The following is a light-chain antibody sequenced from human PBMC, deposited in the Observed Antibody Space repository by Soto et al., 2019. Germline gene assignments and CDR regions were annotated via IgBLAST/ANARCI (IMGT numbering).Light chain of an antibody. Sequence: EIVLTQSPGTLSLSPGERATLSCRASQSVSSTYLAWYQQKPGQAPRLLISGASSRATGIPDRFSGSGSGTDFTLSISRLEREDCAVYYCQQYGRSSTFGQGPKVEI. CDR2: GAS. V-gene: IGKV3-20*01. CDR3: QQYGRSST. CDR1: QSVSSTY. J-gene: IGKJ1*01.